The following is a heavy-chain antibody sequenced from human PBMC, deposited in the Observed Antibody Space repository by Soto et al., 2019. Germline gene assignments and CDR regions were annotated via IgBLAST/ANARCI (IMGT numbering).Heavy chain of an antibody. CDR3: ASTIYCSGGSCYDAFDI. J-gene: IGHJ3*02. CDR1: GFTFSSYS. V-gene: IGHV3-21*01. Sequence: EVQLVESGGGLVKPGGSLRLSCAASGFTFSSYSMNWVRQAPGKGLEWVSSISSSSSYIYYADSVKGRFTISKDNAKNSLYLQMNSLRAEYTAVYYCASTIYCSGGSCYDAFDIWGQGTMVTVSS. CDR2: ISSSSSYI. D-gene: IGHD2-15*01.